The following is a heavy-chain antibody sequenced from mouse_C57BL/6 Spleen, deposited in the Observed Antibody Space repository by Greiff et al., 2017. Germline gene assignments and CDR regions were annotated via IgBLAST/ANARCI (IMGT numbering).Heavy chain of an antibody. CDR2: IYPRSGNT. D-gene: IGHD1-1*01. V-gene: IGHV1-81*01. Sequence: QVQLQQSGAELARPGASVKLSCKASGYTFTSYGISWVKQRTGQGLEWIGEIYPRSGNTYYNEKFKGKATLTADKSSSTAYMELRSLASADSAVYFCARSGYYGSSFNWYFDVWGTGTTVTVSS. J-gene: IGHJ1*03. CDR3: ARSGYYGSSFNWYFDV. CDR1: GYTFTSYG.